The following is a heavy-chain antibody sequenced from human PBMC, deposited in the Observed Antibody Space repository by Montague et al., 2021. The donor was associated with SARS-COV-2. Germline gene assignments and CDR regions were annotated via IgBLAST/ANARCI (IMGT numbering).Heavy chain of an antibody. D-gene: IGHD3-10*01. CDR1: GFIFDDYG. J-gene: IGHJ4*02. CDR3: SRGGGMIRGVVDF. CDR2: ISRSGDST. V-gene: IGHV3-20*01. Sequence: VSGFIFDDYGMSWVRQAPGKGLEWVSGISRSGDSTAYGDSVKGRFTISRDNAKNSLYLQMNSLRVEDTAFYHCSRGGGMIRGVVDFWGQGILVSVSS.